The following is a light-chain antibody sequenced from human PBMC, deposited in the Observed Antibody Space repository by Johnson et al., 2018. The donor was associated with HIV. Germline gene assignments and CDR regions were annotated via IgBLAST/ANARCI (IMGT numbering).Light chain of an antibody. Sequence: QSVLTQPPSVSAASGQKVTISCSGSTSNIGNNYVSWYQQLPGTAPRLLIYDNNKRPSGIPDRFPGSKSGTSATLGITGLQTGDEADYYCGTWDSSLSAGVFGTGTKVTVL. V-gene: IGLV1-51*01. CDR1: TSNIGNNY. J-gene: IGLJ1*01. CDR2: DNN. CDR3: GTWDSSLSAGV.